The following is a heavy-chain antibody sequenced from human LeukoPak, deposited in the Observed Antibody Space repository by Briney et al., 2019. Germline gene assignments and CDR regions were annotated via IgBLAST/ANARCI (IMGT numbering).Heavy chain of an antibody. V-gene: IGHV3-30*18. CDR3: AKVGCGSGYCAFDY. CDR2: ISYDGSNI. J-gene: IGHJ4*02. D-gene: IGHD3-22*01. CDR1: GLTFSSYG. Sequence: PGRSLRLSCVASGLTFSSYGMHWVRHAPGNGLEWVAVISYDGSNIYYAASVKGRFTISRDNSKNTLYLQMNSLRAEDTAVYYCAKVGCGSGYCAFDYWGQGTLVTVSS.